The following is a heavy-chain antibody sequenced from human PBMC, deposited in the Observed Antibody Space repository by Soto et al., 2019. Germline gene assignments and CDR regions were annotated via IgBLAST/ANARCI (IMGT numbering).Heavy chain of an antibody. CDR3: AREETAWPLAYGLDV. D-gene: IGHD2-21*02. J-gene: IGHJ6*02. CDR1: GFTFSNYY. Sequence: GSLRLSCAVSGFTFSNYYIHWVRQAPGKGLEWVSSTRSGRDTFYADSVKGRFSISRDDATSSVSLQMNSLRGEDTAVYFCAREETAWPLAYGLDVWGQGTTVTVSS. V-gene: IGHV3-21*01. CDR2: TRSGRDT.